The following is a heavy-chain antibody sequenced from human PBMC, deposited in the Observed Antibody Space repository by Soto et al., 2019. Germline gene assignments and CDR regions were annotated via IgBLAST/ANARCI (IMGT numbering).Heavy chain of an antibody. V-gene: IGHV3-30*18. J-gene: IGHJ4*02. CDR1: GFTFSSYG. CDR2: ISYDGSNK. Sequence: GGSLRLSCAAAGFTFSSYGMHWVLQAPGKGLEWVAVISYDGSNKYYADSVKGRFTISRDNSKNTLYLQMNSLRAEDTAVYYCAKGTWIQLWIDYWGQGTLVTVS. CDR3: AKGTWIQLWIDY. D-gene: IGHD5-18*01.